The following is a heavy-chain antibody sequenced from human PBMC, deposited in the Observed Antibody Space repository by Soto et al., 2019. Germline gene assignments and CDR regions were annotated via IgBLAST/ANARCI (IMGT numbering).Heavy chain of an antibody. D-gene: IGHD2-2*01. CDR2: IIPMLTVR. Sequence: QVHLVQSGAEVKKPGSSVKVSCKAAGGTFSTYTLIWVRQAPGQGLEWMGRIIPMLTVRNSAQKFQGRVTLTADKSTSTAFMELTSLRSDDTAVYYCSIGSWSAETFDVWGLGTMVTVSS. CDR3: SIGSWSAETFDV. CDR1: GGTFSTYT. V-gene: IGHV1-69*02. J-gene: IGHJ3*01.